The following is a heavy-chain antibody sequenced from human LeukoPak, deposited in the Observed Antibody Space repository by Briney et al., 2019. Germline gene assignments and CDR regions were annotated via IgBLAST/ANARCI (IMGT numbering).Heavy chain of an antibody. CDR3: ARAAAGFDY. CDR2: IYSDSRTYYADSVKGSST. D-gene: IGHD6-13*01. V-gene: IGHV3-66*01. CDR1: GFAVTSNY. J-gene: IGHJ4*02. Sequence: PGGSLRLSCAASGFAVTSNYMSWVRQAPGKGLEWVSLIYSDSRTYYADSVKGSSTYYADSVKGRFSISRDKSKNTLYLQMNSLRAEDTAVYYCARAAAGFDYWGQGTLVTVSS.